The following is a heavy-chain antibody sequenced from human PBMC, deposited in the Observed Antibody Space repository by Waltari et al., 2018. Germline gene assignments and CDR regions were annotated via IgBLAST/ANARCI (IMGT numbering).Heavy chain of an antibody. CDR1: GGSISSSSYY. V-gene: IGHV4-39*07. D-gene: IGHD6-19*01. CDR2: IYYSGST. Sequence: QLQLQESGPGLVKPSETLSLTCTVSGGSISSSSYYWGWIRQPPGKGLEWIGSIYYSGSTDYNPSLKSRVTISVETSKNQFSLKLSSVTAADPAVYYGATGIAVAANWFDPWGQGTLVTVSS. J-gene: IGHJ5*02. CDR3: ATGIAVAANWFDP.